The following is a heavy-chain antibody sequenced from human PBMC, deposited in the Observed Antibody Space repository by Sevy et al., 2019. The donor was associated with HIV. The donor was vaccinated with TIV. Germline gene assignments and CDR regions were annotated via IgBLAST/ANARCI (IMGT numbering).Heavy chain of an antibody. J-gene: IGHJ6*02. CDR3: ARGGSGDDYYYGVDV. Sequence: GGSLRLSCAASGFTVSSNYMSWVRQAPGKGLEWLSVVSYDGSSKYYVDSVKGRFIVSRDNSKNTLYLQMNSLRTEDTAVYYCARGGSGDDYYYGVDVWGQGTTVTVSS. D-gene: IGHD3-10*01. CDR1: GFTVSSNY. CDR2: VSYDGSSK. V-gene: IGHV3-30*03.